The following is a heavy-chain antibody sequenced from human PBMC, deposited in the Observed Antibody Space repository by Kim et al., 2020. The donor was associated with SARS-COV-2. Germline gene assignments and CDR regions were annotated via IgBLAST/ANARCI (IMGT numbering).Heavy chain of an antibody. Sequence: GGSLRLSCAASGFTFSSYGMHWVRQAPGKGLEWVAVISYDGSNKYYADSVKGRFTISRDNSKNTLYLQMNSLRAEDTAVYYCAKDLGYCSSTSCYDLYYYYGMDVWGQGTTVTVSS. CDR1: GFTFSSYG. J-gene: IGHJ6*02. V-gene: IGHV3-30*18. CDR3: AKDLGYCSSTSCYDLYYYYGMDV. D-gene: IGHD2-2*01. CDR2: ISYDGSNK.